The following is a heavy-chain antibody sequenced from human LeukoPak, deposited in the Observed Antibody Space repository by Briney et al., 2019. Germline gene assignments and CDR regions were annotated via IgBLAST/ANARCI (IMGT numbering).Heavy chain of an antibody. CDR2: IYYSGST. Sequence: SETLSLTCTVSGGSLSSYYWSWIRQPPGKGLEWIGYIYYSGSTNYNPSLKSRVTISVDTSKNQFSLKLSSVTAADTAVYYCARMNDYSNYGNLDVWAKGPRSPSPQ. CDR3: ARMNDYSNYGNLDV. D-gene: IGHD4-11*01. J-gene: IGHJ6*04. V-gene: IGHV4-59*01. CDR1: GGSLSSYY.